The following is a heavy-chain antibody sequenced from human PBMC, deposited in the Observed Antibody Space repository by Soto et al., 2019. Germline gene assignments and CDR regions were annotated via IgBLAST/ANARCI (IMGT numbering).Heavy chain of an antibody. D-gene: IGHD6-13*01. CDR1: GVTFSSYA. CDR2: ISGSGGST. V-gene: IGHV3-23*01. J-gene: IGHJ1*01. Sequence: PGGSLRLSCAASGVTFSSYAMSWVRQAPGKGLEWVSAISGSGGSTYYADSVKGRFTISRDNSKNTLYLQMNSLRAEDTAVYYCAKAKTPGIAASGTVDPEYHYHSGQRSLVPVS. CDR3: AKAKTPGIAASGTVDPEYHYH.